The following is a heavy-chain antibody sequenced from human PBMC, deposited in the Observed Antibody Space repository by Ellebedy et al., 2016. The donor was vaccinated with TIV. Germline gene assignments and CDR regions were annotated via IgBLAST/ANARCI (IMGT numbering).Heavy chain of an antibody. CDR1: GFTFSNYW. CDR3: ARGDSNSGDY. J-gene: IGHJ4*02. D-gene: IGHD6-6*01. CDR2: INQDGSET. Sequence: PGGSLRLSCAASGFTFSNYWMSWVRQAPGKGLEWVDNINQDGSETYYVDSVKGRFTISRDNARNSLYLQMNSLRVEDMAVYYCARGDSNSGDYWGQGTLVTVSS. V-gene: IGHV3-7*04.